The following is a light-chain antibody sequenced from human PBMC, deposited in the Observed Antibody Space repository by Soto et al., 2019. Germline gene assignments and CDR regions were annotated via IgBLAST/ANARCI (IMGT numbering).Light chain of an antibody. CDR2: GAS. J-gene: IGKJ3*01. CDR1: QGIRSY. CDR3: QRLNIFPPLFT. Sequence: DIQLTQSPFFLSASVGDRVTITCRASQGIRSYLAWYQQRPGKAPELLIYGASTLRTGVASRFSGSGSGTEFTLTISSLQPEDFATYFCQRLNIFPPLFTFGPGTKVDIK. V-gene: IGKV1-9*01.